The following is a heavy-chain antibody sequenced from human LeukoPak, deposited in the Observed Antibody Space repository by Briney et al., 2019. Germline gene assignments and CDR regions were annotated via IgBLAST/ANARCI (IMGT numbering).Heavy chain of an antibody. CDR3: TTGWLSPDTDDAFDI. J-gene: IGHJ3*02. CDR2: IKSKTDGGTT. Sequence: PGGSLRLSCAASGFTFSNAWMNWVRQAPGKGLEWVGRIKSKTDGGTTDYAAPVKGRFTISRDDSKNTLYLQMNSLKTEDTAVYYRTTGWLSPDTDDAFDIWGQGTMVTVSS. CDR1: GFTFSNAW. V-gene: IGHV3-15*07. D-gene: IGHD5-24*01.